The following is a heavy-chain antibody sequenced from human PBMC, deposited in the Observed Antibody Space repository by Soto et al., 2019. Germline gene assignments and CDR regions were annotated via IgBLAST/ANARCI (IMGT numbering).Heavy chain of an antibody. J-gene: IGHJ4*01. V-gene: IGHV3-23*01. Sequence: GGSLRLSCAASGFTFSSYAMSWVRQAPGKGLEWVSAISGSGGSTYYADSVKGRFTISRDNXXXXXXXXXXXXXXXXXXXYXCXNGWXGPXYRSSWYTVXYWG. D-gene: IGHD6-13*01. CDR1: GFTFSSYA. CDR2: ISGSGGST. CDR3: XNGWXGPXYRSSWYTVXY.